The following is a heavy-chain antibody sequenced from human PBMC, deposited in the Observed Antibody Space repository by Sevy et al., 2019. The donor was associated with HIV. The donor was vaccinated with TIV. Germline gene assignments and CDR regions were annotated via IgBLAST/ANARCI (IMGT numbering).Heavy chain of an antibody. D-gene: IGHD3-9*01. V-gene: IGHV4-4*07. J-gene: IGHJ4*02. CDR3: ARAVPGFNYFDY. CDR1: GAFISTYY. CDR2: MYTSGTT. Sequence: SETLSLTCTVSGAFISTYYWSWIRQPAGKGLEWIGRMYTSGTTNYNPSLKSRVNMSVDTSKNQFSLKLSSVTAADTAMYYCARAVPGFNYFDYWGQGTLVTVSS.